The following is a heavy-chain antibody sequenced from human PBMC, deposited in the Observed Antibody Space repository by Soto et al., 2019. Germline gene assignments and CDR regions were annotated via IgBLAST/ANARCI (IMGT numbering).Heavy chain of an antibody. J-gene: IGHJ4*02. CDR1: GFTFSSCA. Sequence: PGGSLRLSCAASGFTFSSCAMSWVRQAPGKGLEWVSSISSSSSYIYYADSVKGRFTISRDNAKNSLYLQMNSLRAEDTAVYYCARARLGYIKSLTFDYWGQGTLVTVSS. CDR2: ISSSSSYI. CDR3: ARARLGYIKSLTFDY. V-gene: IGHV3-21*01. D-gene: IGHD3-16*01.